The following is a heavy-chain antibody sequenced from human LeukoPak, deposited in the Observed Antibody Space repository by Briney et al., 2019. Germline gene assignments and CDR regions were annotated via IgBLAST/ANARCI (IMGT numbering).Heavy chain of an antibody. Sequence: GGSLRLSCAASGFTFDDYAMHWVRQAPGKGLERVSGISWNSGSIGYADSVKGRFTISRDNAKNSLYLQMNSLRAEDTALYYCAKAFDDYVWGSYRDAFDVWGQGTMVTVSS. CDR1: GFTFDDYA. D-gene: IGHD3-16*02. CDR2: ISWNSGSI. J-gene: IGHJ3*01. CDR3: AKAFDDYVWGSYRDAFDV. V-gene: IGHV3-9*01.